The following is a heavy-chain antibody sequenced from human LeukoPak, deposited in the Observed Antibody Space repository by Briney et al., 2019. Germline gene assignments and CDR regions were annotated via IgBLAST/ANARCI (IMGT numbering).Heavy chain of an antibody. V-gene: IGHV4-34*01. CDR1: GGSFSGYY. CDR2: INHSGST. D-gene: IGHD6-13*01. Sequence: SETLSLTCAVYGGSFSGYYWSWIRQHPGKGLEWIGEINHSGSTNYNPSLKSRVTISVDTSKNQFSLKLSSVTAADTAVYYCARQAYAAATDYWGQGTLVTVSS. J-gene: IGHJ4*02. CDR3: ARQAYAAATDY.